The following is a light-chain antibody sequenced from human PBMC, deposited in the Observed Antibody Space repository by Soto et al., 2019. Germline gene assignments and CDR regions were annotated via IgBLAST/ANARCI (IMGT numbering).Light chain of an antibody. CDR2: GAS. J-gene: IGKJ4*01. CDR3: QQYNNWPLT. CDR1: QSVDKH. V-gene: IGKV3-15*01. Sequence: EIVLTQSPATLSVSPGERATLSCRASQSVDKHLHWYQQKPGQPPRLLIYGASTRATGIPARFSGSGSGTEFTLTISSLQSEDFAVYYCQQYNNWPLTFGGGTKVDIK.